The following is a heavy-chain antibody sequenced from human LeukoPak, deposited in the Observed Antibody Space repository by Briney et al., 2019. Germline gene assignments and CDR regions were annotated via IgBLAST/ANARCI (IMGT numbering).Heavy chain of an antibody. CDR1: GFTFSSYE. CDR3: ARFPRGYSYGSADY. V-gene: IGHV3-48*03. CDR2: ISSSGSTI. J-gene: IGHJ4*02. Sequence: PGGSLRLSCAASGFTFSSYEMNWVRQAPGKGLELVLYISSSGSTIYYADSVKGRFTISRDNAENSLYLQMNSLRAEDTAVYYCARFPRGYSYGSADYWGQGTLVAVSS. D-gene: IGHD5-18*01.